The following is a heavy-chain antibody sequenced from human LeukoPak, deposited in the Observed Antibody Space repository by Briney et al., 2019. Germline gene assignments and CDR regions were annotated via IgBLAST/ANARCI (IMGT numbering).Heavy chain of an antibody. CDR2: INSDGGSA. CDR1: GFTFSNYW. CDR3: ARGDYYDSPDAFDI. V-gene: IGHV3-74*01. D-gene: IGHD3-22*01. Sequence: GGSLRLSCAASGFTFSNYWMNWVRQAPGKGLVWVSRINSDGGSASYADSVKGRFTISRDNSKNTLYLQMNSLRAEDTAVYYCARGDYYDSPDAFDIWGQGTMVTVSS. J-gene: IGHJ3*02.